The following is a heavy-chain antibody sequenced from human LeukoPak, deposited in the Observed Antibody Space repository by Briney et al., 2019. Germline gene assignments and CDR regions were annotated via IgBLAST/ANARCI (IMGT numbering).Heavy chain of an antibody. D-gene: IGHD6-13*01. CDR2: INHSGST. Sequence: SETLSLTCAVYGGSFSGYYWSWIRQPPGKGLEWIGEINHSGSTNYNPSLKSRVTISVDTSKNQFSLKLSSVTAADTAVYYCASHSYSSSWCVDVWGKGTTVTVSS. CDR3: ASHSYSSSWCVDV. J-gene: IGHJ6*04. V-gene: IGHV4-34*01. CDR1: GGSFSGYY.